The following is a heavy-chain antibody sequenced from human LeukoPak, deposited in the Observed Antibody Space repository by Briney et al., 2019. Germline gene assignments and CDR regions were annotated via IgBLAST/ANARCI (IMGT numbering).Heavy chain of an antibody. CDR2: IWYDGSNK. CDR1: GFTFSSYG. V-gene: IGHV3-33*01. D-gene: IGHD4-17*01. CDR3: ARRMTTVTKYSMDV. Sequence: GGSLRLSCAASGFTFSSYGMHWVRQAPGKGLEWVAVIWYDGSNKYYADSVKGRFTISRDNSKNTLYLQMNSLRAEDTAVYYCARRMTTVTKYSMDVWGQGTTVTVSS. J-gene: IGHJ6*02.